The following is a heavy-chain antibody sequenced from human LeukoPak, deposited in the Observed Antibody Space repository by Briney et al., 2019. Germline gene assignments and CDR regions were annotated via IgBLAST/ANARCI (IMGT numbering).Heavy chain of an antibody. J-gene: IGHJ5*02. D-gene: IGHD3-10*01. CDR3: ARGSSWFDP. CDR2: IYHSGST. CDR1: GGSISSGGYS. V-gene: IGHV4-30-2*01. Sequence: SETLSLTCAVSGGSISSGGYSWSWIRQPPGKGLEWIGYIYHSGSTYYNPSLKSRVTISVDRSKNQFSLKLSSVTAADTAVYCCARGSSWFDPWGQGTLVTVSS.